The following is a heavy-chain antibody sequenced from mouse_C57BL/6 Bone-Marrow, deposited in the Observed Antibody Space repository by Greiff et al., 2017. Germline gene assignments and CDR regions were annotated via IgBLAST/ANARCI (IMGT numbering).Heavy chain of an antibody. CDR2: ISDGGSYT. CDR3: ARDRGGGPYWYFDV. D-gene: IGHD3-3*01. J-gene: IGHJ1*03. V-gene: IGHV5-4*01. Sequence: EVQGVESGGGLVKPGGSLKLSCAASGFTFSSYAMSWVRQTPEKRLEWVATISDGGSYTYYPDNVKGRFTISRDNAKNNLYLQMSHLKSEDTAMYYCARDRGGGPYWYFDVWGTGTTVTVSS. CDR1: GFTFSSYA.